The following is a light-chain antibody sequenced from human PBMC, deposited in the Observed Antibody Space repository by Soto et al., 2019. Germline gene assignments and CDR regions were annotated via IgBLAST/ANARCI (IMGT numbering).Light chain of an antibody. CDR2: AAS. V-gene: IGKV1-5*01. Sequence: DIQMTPSPSTLPASVGDRVTITCRASQSISNWLAWYQQKPGKVPKLLIYAASTLQSGVPSRFSGSGSGTEFTLTISSLQPDDLATYYCQQYNSYPWTVGQGTKVEIK. J-gene: IGKJ1*01. CDR3: QQYNSYPWT. CDR1: QSISNW.